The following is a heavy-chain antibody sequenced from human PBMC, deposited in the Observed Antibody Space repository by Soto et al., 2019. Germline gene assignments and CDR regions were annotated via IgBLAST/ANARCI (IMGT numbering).Heavy chain of an antibody. J-gene: IGHJ5*02. CDR2: MNPNSGNT. V-gene: IGHV1-8*01. D-gene: IGHD6-13*01. CDR1: GYTFTSYD. Sequence: QVQLVQSGAEVKKPGASVKVSCKASGYTFTSYDINWVRQATGQGLEWMGWMNPNSGNTGYAQKFQGRVTMTRNTSISTAYMELSSLRSEATAVYCCARERSAAGTGWFDPWGQGTLVTVSS. CDR3: ARERSAAGTGWFDP.